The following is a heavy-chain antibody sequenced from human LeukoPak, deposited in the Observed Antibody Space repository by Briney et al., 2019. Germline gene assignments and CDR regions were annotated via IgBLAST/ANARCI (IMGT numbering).Heavy chain of an antibody. D-gene: IGHD4-17*01. CDR3: ARVLPNGDSIRSCFDY. J-gene: IGHJ4*02. V-gene: IGHV4-34*01. Sequence: SETLSLTCAVYGGSFSGNYWSWIRQPPGKGLEWIGEINHSGSTNYNPSLKSRVTISVDTSKNQFSLKLSSVTAADTAVYYCARVLPNGDSIRSCFDYWGQGTLVTVSS. CDR2: INHSGST. CDR1: GGSFSGNY.